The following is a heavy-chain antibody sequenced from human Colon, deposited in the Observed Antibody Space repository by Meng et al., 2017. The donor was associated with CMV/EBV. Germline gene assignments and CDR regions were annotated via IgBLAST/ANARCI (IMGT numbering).Heavy chain of an antibody. D-gene: IGHD3-9*01. CDR1: GFTFSSYW. CDR3: AKPIQGRITIFSD. Sequence: GESLKISCAASGFTFSSYWMTWVCQAPGRGLEWVASIKQDGSEKNYVDSVKGRFTISRDNAKNSLYLQMNNLRAEDTAVYYCAKPIQGRITIFSDWGQGSRVTVSS. CDR2: IKQDGSEK. J-gene: IGHJ4*02. V-gene: IGHV3-7*01.